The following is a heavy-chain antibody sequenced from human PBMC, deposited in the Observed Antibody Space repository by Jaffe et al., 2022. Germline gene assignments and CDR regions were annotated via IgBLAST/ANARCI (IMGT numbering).Heavy chain of an antibody. CDR2: ISSSSSYI. CDR1: GFTFSSYS. J-gene: IGHJ5*02. D-gene: IGHD2-2*01. CDR3: ARERVPYCSSTSCFNWFDP. Sequence: EVQLVESGGGLVKPGGSLRLSCAASGFTFSSYSMNWVRQAPGKGLEWVSSISSSSSYIYYADSVKGRFTISRDNAKNSLYLQMNSLRAEDTAVYYCARERVPYCSSTSCFNWFDPWGQGTLVTVSS. V-gene: IGHV3-21*01.